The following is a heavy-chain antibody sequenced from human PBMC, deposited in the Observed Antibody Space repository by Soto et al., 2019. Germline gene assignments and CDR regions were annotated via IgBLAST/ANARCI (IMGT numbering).Heavy chain of an antibody. CDR2: IIPILGIA. Sequence: SVKVSCKASGGTFSSYTISWVRQAPGQGLEWMGRIIPILGIANYAQKFQGRVTITADKSTSTAYMELSSLRSEDTAVYYCSVPPTVDGYTFHYWGQGTLVTVSS. V-gene: IGHV1-69*02. J-gene: IGHJ4*02. D-gene: IGHD5-18*01. CDR3: SVPPTVDGYTFHY. CDR1: GGTFSSYT.